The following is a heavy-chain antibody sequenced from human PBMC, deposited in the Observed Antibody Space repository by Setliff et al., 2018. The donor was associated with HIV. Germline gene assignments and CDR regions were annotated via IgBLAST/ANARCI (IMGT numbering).Heavy chain of an antibody. CDR2: ILNREIA. CDR1: GASISSDS. V-gene: IGHV4-59*01. CDR3: ARKEKGGAFDI. J-gene: IGHJ3*02. Sequence: SETLSLTCTVSGASISSDSWSWIRQSPGKGLEWIGFILNREIANYNPSLQSRVSISMDTSKNQFSLKLHSVTAADTAVYYCARKEKGGAFDIWGRGTLVTVSS.